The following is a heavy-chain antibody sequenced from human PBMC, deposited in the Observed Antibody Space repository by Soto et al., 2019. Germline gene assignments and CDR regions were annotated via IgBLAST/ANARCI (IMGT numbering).Heavy chain of an antibody. Sequence: ASLNVSFKGSGYSITRDGSSWGRQAPRQGLEWMGWISAYNGNTNYAQKLQGRVTMTTDTSTSTAYMELRSLRSDDTAVYYCARTRYGSGSYYKSDWFDPWGQGTLVTVSS. J-gene: IGHJ5*02. CDR3: ARTRYGSGSYYKSDWFDP. CDR1: GYSITRDG. CDR2: ISAYNGNT. D-gene: IGHD3-10*01. V-gene: IGHV1-18*04.